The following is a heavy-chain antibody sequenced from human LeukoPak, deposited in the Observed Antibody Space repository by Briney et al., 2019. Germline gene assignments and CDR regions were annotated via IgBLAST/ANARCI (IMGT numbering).Heavy chain of an antibody. D-gene: IGHD2-21*02. Sequence: SETLSLTCAVYGGSFSGYYWSWIRQPPGKGLEWIGEINHSGSTNYNPSLKSRVTISVDTSKNQFSLKLSSVTAADTAVYYCTRGAPYCGGDCYPFDYWGQGTLVTVSS. V-gene: IGHV4-34*01. CDR1: GGSFSGYY. CDR2: INHSGST. CDR3: TRGAPYCGGDCYPFDY. J-gene: IGHJ4*02.